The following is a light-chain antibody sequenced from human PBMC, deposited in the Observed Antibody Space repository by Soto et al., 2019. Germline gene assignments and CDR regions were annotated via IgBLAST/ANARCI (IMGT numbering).Light chain of an antibody. CDR2: KAS. CDR3: QQSYT. V-gene: IGKV1-5*03. Sequence: DIQMTQSPSILSASVGDRVTITCRASQSISSWLAWYQQKPGKAPKLLIYKASSLESGVPSRFSGSGSGTEFTLTISSLQPDDFATYYCQQSYTFGQGTKLEIK. CDR1: QSISSW. J-gene: IGKJ2*01.